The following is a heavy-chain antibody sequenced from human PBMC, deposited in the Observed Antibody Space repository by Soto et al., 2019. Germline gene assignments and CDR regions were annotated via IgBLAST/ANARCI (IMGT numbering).Heavy chain of an antibody. CDR3: ARLSAGHGDNHDY. CDR1: GGSISRYY. D-gene: IGHD4-17*01. J-gene: IGHJ4*02. V-gene: IGHV4-59*08. Sequence: QVRLEESGPGLVKPSETLSLTCTVSGGSISRYYWSWIRQSPGKGLEWIGYIYHTGTTDYNPSLKSRVTISVDTSKKQFSLRLRSVTAADTAIYYCARLSAGHGDNHDYWGQGTLVTVSS. CDR2: IYHTGTT.